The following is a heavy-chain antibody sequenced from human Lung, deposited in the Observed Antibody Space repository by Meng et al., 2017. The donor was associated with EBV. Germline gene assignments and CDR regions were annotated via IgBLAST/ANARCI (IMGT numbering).Heavy chain of an antibody. Sequence: QVQMVQSGSELKKPGASSKVSVKAYGYIFSSYAINWVRPAPGQGLEWMGWINTNTGHPTYAHAFTGRIVFSLDTSVSTAYLQISSLETEDTAVYFCARAGAPTHFYFNYWGQGTLVTVSS. CDR3: ARAGAPTHFYFNY. D-gene: IGHD1-26*01. V-gene: IGHV7-4-1*02. J-gene: IGHJ4*02. CDR2: INTNTGHP. CDR1: GYIFSSYA.